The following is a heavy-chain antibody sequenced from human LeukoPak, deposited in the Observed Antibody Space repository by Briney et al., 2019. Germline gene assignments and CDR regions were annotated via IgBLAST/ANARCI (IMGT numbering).Heavy chain of an antibody. Sequence: GESLKISCKASGYKFTNYWIGWVRQMPGKGLEWMAIIDPDDSQSAYSPSFEGQVTISVDKSIRTAYLQWRSLKASDTAMYYCARQGVVVPAGALARYDKTWFDPWGQGTLVTVSS. V-gene: IGHV5-51*01. CDR2: IDPDDSQS. CDR1: GYKFTNYW. CDR3: ARQGVVVPAGALARYDKTWFDP. J-gene: IGHJ5*02. D-gene: IGHD2-2*01.